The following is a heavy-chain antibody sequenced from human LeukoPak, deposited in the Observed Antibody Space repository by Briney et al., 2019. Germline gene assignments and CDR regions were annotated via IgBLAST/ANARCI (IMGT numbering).Heavy chain of an antibody. CDR1: GFTFSTYA. Sequence: PGVSLRLSCAASGFTFSTYAMSWVRQAPGKGLEWVSAISGSGGNTYYADSVKGRFTISRDNSKNTLYLQMNSLRAEDTAVYYCAKALYCSSTSCHPNWFDPWGQGTLVTVSS. V-gene: IGHV3-23*01. J-gene: IGHJ5*02. CDR3: AKALYCSSTSCHPNWFDP. CDR2: ISGSGGNT. D-gene: IGHD2-2*01.